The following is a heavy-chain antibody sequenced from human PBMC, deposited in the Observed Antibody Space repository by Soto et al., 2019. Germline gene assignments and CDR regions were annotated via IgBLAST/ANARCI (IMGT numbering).Heavy chain of an antibody. CDR2: IFYTENT. CDR3: ARGLRLNNWFDP. V-gene: IGHV4-61*01. CDR1: GGSVGNEIFS. Sequence: KTSETLSLTCSVSGGSVGNEIFSWNWIRQPPGKGLEWIGNIFYTENTNYNPSLKSRVTISLDTSKNQFSLKLTSVTAADTAVYYCARGLRLNNWFDPWGQGTLVTVSS. D-gene: IGHD5-12*01. J-gene: IGHJ5*02.